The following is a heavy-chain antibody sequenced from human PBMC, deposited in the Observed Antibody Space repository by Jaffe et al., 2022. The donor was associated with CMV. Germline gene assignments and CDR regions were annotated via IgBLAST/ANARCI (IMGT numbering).Heavy chain of an antibody. V-gene: IGHV4-59*08. CDR1: GGSISSYY. Sequence: QVQLQESGPGLVKPSETLSLTCTVSGGSISSYYWSWIRQPPGKGLEWIGYIYYSGSTNYNPSLKSRVTISVDTSKNQFSLKLSSVTAADTAVYYCARHEMEMATYFDYWGQGTLVTVSS. D-gene: IGHD5-12*01. CDR2: IYYSGST. J-gene: IGHJ4*02. CDR3: ARHEMEMATYFDY.